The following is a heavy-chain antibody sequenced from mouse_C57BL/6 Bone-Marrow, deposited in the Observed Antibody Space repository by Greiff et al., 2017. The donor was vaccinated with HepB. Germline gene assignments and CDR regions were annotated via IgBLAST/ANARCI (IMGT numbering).Heavy chain of an antibody. CDR2: IYPGSGNT. Sequence: QVQLQQSGAELVRPGASVKLSCKASGYTFTDYYINWVKQRPGQGLEWIARIYPGSGNTYYNEKFKGKATLTAEKSSSTAYMQLSSLTSEDSAVYFCARGGFLGYDYEFAYWGQGTLVTVSA. CDR3: ARGGFLGYDYEFAY. CDR1: GYTFTDYY. V-gene: IGHV1-76*01. D-gene: IGHD2-4*01. J-gene: IGHJ3*01.